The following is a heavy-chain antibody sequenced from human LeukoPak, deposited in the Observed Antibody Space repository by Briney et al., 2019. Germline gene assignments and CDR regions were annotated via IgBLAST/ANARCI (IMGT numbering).Heavy chain of an antibody. CDR1: GFTLCSYA. Sequence: PGGSLRLSCAASGFTLCSYARGWVGRAPGKGLGWVYAIRGSGGSTYYADSVKGRFTISRDNSKNTLYLQMNSLRAEDTAVYYCAKVDYGDLPFDYWGQGTLVTVSS. CDR3: AKVDYGDLPFDY. CDR2: IRGSGGST. V-gene: IGHV3-23*01. D-gene: IGHD4-17*01. J-gene: IGHJ4*02.